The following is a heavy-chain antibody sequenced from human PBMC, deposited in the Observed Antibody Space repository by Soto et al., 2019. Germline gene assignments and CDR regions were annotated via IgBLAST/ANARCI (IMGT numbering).Heavy chain of an antibody. D-gene: IGHD2-15*01. CDR2: IRSKAYGGTT. CDR1: GFTFGDYA. J-gene: IGHJ4*02. CDR3: TPGVCSGGSCYSHFDY. V-gene: IGHV3-49*03. Sequence: GGSLRLSCTASGFTFGDYAMSWFRQAPGKGLEWVGFIRSKAYGGTTEYAASVKGRFTISRDDSKSIAYLQMNSLKTEDTAVYYCTPGVCSGGSCYSHFDYWGQGTLVTVSS.